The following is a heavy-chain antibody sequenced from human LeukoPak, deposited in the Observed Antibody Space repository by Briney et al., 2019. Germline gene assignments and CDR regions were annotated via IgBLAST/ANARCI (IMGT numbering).Heavy chain of an antibody. CDR3: PRVYYYGSGSYYHLDY. V-gene: IGHV3-21*01. CDR2: ISSSSSYI. D-gene: IGHD3-10*01. J-gene: IGHJ4*02. Sequence: GGSLRLSCAASGFTFSSYSMNWVRQAPGKGLEWVSSISSSSSYIYYADSVKGRFTISRDNAKNSLYLQMNSLRAEDTAVYYCPRVYYYGSGSYYHLDYWGQGTLVTVSS. CDR1: GFTFSSYS.